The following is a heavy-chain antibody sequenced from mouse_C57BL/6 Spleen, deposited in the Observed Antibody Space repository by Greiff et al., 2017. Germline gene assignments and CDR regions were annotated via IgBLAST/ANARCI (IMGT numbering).Heavy chain of an antibody. V-gene: IGHV14-4*01. CDR1: GFTIKDDY. Sequence: EVKLQQSGAELVRPGASVKLSCTASGFTIKDDYMHWVKQRPEQGLEWIGWIDPENGDTEYASKFQGKATITADTSSNTAYLQLSSLTSEDTAVYYCTTLNYGGYWGQGTTLTVSS. CDR2: IDPENGDT. D-gene: IGHD1-1*01. J-gene: IGHJ2*01. CDR3: TTLNYGGY.